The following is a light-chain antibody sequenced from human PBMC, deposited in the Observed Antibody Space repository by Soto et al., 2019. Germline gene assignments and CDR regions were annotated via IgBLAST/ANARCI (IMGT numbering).Light chain of an antibody. J-gene: IGLJ7*01. CDR2: DVS. CDR1: SSDVGSYNL. CDR3: CSYAGSSTCV. Sequence: QSALTQPASVSGSPGQSITISCTGTSSDVGSYNLVSWYQQHPGKAPKLMIYDVSKRPSGVSNRFSGSKSGNTASLTISGLQAEDEADYYCCSYAGSSTCVFGGGTQLTVL. V-gene: IGLV2-23*02.